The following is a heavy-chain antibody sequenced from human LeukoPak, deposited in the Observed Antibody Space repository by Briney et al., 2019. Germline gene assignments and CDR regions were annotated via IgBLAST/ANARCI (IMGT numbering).Heavy chain of an antibody. CDR3: ARVAYYYDSSGYYSGVFAFDI. J-gene: IGHJ3*02. CDR1: GFTFSISE. CDR2: ICSRVDTI. Sequence: PGGSLRVSCADPGFTFSISEMNWVRETLGKGLWWVSYICSRVDTIYYADSVKGRFTISRDNAKNSLYLQMNSLRAEDTAVYYCARVAYYYDSSGYYSGVFAFDIWGQGTMVTVSS. V-gene: IGHV3-48*03. D-gene: IGHD3-22*01.